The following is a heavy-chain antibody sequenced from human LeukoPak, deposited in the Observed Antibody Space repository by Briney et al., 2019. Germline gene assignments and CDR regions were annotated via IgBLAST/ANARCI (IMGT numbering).Heavy chain of an antibody. J-gene: IGHJ4*02. CDR3: ARGKDDYGDRGAPDY. V-gene: IGHV1-2*06. CDR2: INPNSGGT. D-gene: IGHD4-17*01. CDR1: GYTFTGYY. Sequence: ASVKASCKASGYTFTGYYMHWVRQAPGQGLEWMGRINPNSGGTNYAQKFQGRVTMTRDTSISTAYMELSRLRSDDTAVYYCARGKDDYGDRGAPDYWGQGTLVTVSS.